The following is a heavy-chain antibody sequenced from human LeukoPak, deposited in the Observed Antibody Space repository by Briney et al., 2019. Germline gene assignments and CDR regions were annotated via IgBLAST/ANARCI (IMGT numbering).Heavy chain of an antibody. CDR3: AMSVEMAPIPSFDY. V-gene: IGHV1-3*01. Sequence: ASVKVSCKTSGYIFTPHHIHWVRQAPGQGLELLGWVSAANNPEYSQKFQGRVVITRDASATTSYLELNSLRSEDTAVYYCAMSVEMAPIPSFDYWGQGTLVTVSS. D-gene: IGHD5-24*01. CDR1: GYIFTPHH. CDR2: VSAANNP. J-gene: IGHJ4*02.